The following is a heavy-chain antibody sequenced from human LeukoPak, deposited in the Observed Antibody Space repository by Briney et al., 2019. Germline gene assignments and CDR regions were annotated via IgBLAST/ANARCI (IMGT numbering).Heavy chain of an antibody. V-gene: IGHV3-23*01. CDR2: ISGSGGST. CDR3: AKGGKVAATGYYYYGMDV. Sequence: PGGSLRLSCAASGFTFSSYAMSWVRQAPGKGLEWVSAISGSGGSTYYADSVKGRFTISRDNSKNTLYLQMNSLRAEDTAVYYCAKGGKVAATGYYYYGMDVWGQGTTVTVSS. J-gene: IGHJ6*02. CDR1: GFTFSSYA. D-gene: IGHD2-15*01.